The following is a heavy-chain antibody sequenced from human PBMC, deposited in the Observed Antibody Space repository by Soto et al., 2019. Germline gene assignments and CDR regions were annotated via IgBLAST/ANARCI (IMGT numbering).Heavy chain of an antibody. Sequence: GGSLRLSCAASGFTFSSYGMHWVRQAPGKGLEWVAVISYDGSNKYYADSVKGRFTIPRDNSKNTLYLQMNSLRAEDTAVYYCAKWVGEVVRGVINPDLYWGQGTLVTVSS. CDR2: ISYDGSNK. V-gene: IGHV3-30*18. D-gene: IGHD3-10*01. J-gene: IGHJ4*02. CDR1: GFTFSSYG. CDR3: AKWVGEVVRGVINPDLY.